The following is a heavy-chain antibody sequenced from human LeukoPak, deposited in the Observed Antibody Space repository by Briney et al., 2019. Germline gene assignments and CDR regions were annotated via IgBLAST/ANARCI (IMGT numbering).Heavy chain of an antibody. CDR1: GFTFSSYW. CDR3: ARTLRGYAGDY. D-gene: IGHD6-25*01. J-gene: IGHJ4*02. V-gene: IGHV3-74*03. Sequence: GGSLRLSCVASGFTFSSYWMHWVRQAPGKGLVWVSRINSDGSSATYADSVKGRFTISRDNAKNSLYPQMNSLRAEDTAVYYCARTLRGYAGDYWGQGTLVTVSS. CDR2: INSDGSSA.